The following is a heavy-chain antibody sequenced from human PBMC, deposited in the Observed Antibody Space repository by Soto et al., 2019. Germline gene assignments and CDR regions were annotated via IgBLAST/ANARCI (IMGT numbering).Heavy chain of an antibody. Sequence: QVQLVESGGGVVQPGRSLRLSCAASGFIFTTYGLHWVRQAPGKGLEWVAVIWYDGSNQYYADSVKGRFTISRDHSKNSLYLEMNSVRVEDTAVYYCVKDHCGGDCYSDPYFDYWGQGTLVTVSS. CDR2: IWYDGSNQ. D-gene: IGHD2-21*02. V-gene: IGHV3-33*06. CDR3: VKDHCGGDCYSDPYFDY. CDR1: GFIFTTYG. J-gene: IGHJ4*02.